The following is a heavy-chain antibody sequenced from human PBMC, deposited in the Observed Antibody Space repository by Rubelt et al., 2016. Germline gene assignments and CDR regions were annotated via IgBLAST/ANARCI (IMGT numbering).Heavy chain of an antibody. D-gene: IGHD5-12*01. CDR1: GYSISSGYY. CDR3: ARGGEYSGYDFKS. J-gene: IGHJ4*02. V-gene: IGHV4-38-2*02. Sequence: QVQLQESGPGLVKPSETLSLTCTVSGYSISSGYYWGWIRQPPGKGLEWIGSIYHIGSTYYNPSLKSRVSISVDTSKNQFSLKLGAVTAADTAVYYCARGGEYSGYDFKSWGQGTLVTVSS. CDR2: IYHIGST.